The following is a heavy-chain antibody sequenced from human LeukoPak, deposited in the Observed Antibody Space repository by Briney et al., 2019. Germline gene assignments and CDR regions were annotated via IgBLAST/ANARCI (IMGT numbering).Heavy chain of an antibody. V-gene: IGHV3-74*01. D-gene: IGHD4-17*01. Sequence: GGSLRLSCAASGFTFSNYWMHWVRQAPDKGLMWVSRIRTDGDTSYADSVRGRFTISRDNSKNTLYLQMNSLRAGDTAVYYCARDARVGDPLDYWGQGTLVTVSS. CDR3: ARDARVGDPLDY. CDR2: IRTDGDT. J-gene: IGHJ4*02. CDR1: GFTFSNYW.